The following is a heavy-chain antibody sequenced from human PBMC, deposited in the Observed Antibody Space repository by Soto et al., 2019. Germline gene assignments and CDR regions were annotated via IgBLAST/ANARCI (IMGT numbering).Heavy chain of an antibody. V-gene: IGHV3-30-3*01. CDR3: AKDGEGDYYDSSGYPDAFDI. CDR1: GFTFSSYA. CDR2: ISYDGSNK. D-gene: IGHD3-22*01. Sequence: GGSLRLSCAASGFTFSSYAMHWVRQAPGKGLEWVAVISYDGSNKYYADSVKGRFTISRDNSKNTLYLQMNSLRAEDTAVYYCAKDGEGDYYDSSGYPDAFDIWGQGTMVTVSS. J-gene: IGHJ3*02.